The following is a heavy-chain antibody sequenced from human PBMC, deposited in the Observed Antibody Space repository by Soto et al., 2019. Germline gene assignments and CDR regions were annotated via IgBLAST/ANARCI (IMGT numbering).Heavy chain of an antibody. Sequence: PGGSLRLSCAASGFTFSSYAMSWVRQAPGKGLEWVSAISGSGGSTYYADSVKGRFTISRDNSKNTLYLQMNSLRAEDTAVYYCAKAIRPAAIYYYGMDVWGQGTTVTVSS. CDR1: GFTFSSYA. CDR3: AKAIRPAAIYYYGMDV. V-gene: IGHV3-23*01. J-gene: IGHJ6*02. D-gene: IGHD2-2*01. CDR2: ISGSGGST.